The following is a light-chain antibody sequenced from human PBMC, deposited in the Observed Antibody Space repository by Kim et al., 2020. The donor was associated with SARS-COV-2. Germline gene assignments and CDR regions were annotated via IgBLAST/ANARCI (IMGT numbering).Light chain of an antibody. Sequence: SSELTQSPSVSVAPGKTASIPCGGNKIGRKSVHWYQLRPGQAPVLVISFDSDRPSGIPDRFSGSNSGNKATLNISGVEAGDEADYYCQVWDRTTDHPVFGSGTKVTVL. CDR1: KIGRKS. J-gene: IGLJ1*01. CDR2: FDS. CDR3: QVWDRTTDHPV. V-gene: IGLV3-21*04.